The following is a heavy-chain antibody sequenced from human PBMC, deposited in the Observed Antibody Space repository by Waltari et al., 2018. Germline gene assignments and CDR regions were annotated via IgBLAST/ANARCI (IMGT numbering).Heavy chain of an antibody. CDR2: IIPIFGTA. D-gene: IGHD3-22*01. Sequence: QVQLVQSGAEVKKPGSSVKVSCKASGGTFSSYAISWVRQAPGQGLEWMVRIIPIFGTANYAQKFQGRGTITADKSTSTAYMELSSLRSEDTAVYYCARAGDSSGYYRFWGYWGQGTLVTVSS. CDR1: GGTFSSYA. J-gene: IGHJ4*02. CDR3: ARAGDSSGYYRFWGY. V-gene: IGHV1-69*08.